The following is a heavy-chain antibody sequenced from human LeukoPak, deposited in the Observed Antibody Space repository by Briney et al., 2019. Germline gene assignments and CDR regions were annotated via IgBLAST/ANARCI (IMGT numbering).Heavy chain of an antibody. Sequence: ASVKVSCKASGYTFTNYDINWVRQATGQGLEWMGWMNPNSGNRGYAPKFQGRVTFTKDTSINTAFMELSALKSEDTAVYYCARGRGFWLEPNFDSWGQGTLVTVFS. J-gene: IGHJ4*02. V-gene: IGHV1-8*03. CDR3: ARGRGFWLEPNFDS. D-gene: IGHD3-9*01. CDR2: MNPNSGNR. CDR1: GYTFTNYD.